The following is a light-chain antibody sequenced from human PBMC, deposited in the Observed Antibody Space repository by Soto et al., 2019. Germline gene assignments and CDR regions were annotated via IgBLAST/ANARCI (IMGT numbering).Light chain of an antibody. CDR1: QTVLHDTDSRNY. CDR3: QQYYGTPPT. V-gene: IGKV4-1*01. Sequence: EIVMTQSPDSLSVSLGERATITSKSSQTVLHDTDSRNYLSWFQQKPRQPPKLLISWASTRESGVPARFSGSGSETDFTLTISDLQAEDVAVYYCQQYYGTPPTFGQGSKLDIK. J-gene: IGKJ2*01. CDR2: WAS.